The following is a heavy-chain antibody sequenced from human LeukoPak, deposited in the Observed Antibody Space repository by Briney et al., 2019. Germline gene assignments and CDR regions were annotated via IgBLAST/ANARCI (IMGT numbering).Heavy chain of an antibody. CDR2: INHSVST. CDR3: ARHASGWHLVLSPPRNNWFDP. D-gene: IGHD6-19*01. CDR1: GGSFSGYY. V-gene: IGHV4-34*01. Sequence: SQTLSLTCAVYGGSFSGYYWSWIRQPPGKGREWIGEINHSVSTNYNPSLKSRVTISVDTSKNQFSLQLSSVTAADTAVYYCARHASGWHLVLSPPRNNWFDPWGQGTLVTVSS. J-gene: IGHJ5*02.